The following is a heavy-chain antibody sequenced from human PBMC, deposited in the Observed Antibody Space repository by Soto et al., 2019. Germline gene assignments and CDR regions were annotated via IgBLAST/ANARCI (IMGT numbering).Heavy chain of an antibody. CDR2: VRNKANSYTT. D-gene: IGHD3-10*01. CDR3: ICRRKSSGY. Sequence: EVQLVESGGGLVQPGGSLRLSCVASGFTFSDHYMDWVRQAPGRGLEWVGRVRNKANSYTTEYAASVKGRFTISRDDSKNSLYLQMNSLKTEGRAVYYCICRRKSSGYWGQGTLVTVSS. CDR1: GFTFSDHY. J-gene: IGHJ4*02. V-gene: IGHV3-72*01.